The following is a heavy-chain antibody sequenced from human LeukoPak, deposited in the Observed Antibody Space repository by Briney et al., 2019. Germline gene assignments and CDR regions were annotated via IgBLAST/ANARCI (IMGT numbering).Heavy chain of an antibody. Sequence: PGGSLRLSCVASGFTSSAYGMSWVRQAPGKGLEWVSGIGTTAKYYADSVKGRFTISRDNSRNTLYLQMNSLRAEDTAIYYCTKAPAGPEYSDNWRFGYNWFDPWGQGTLVTVSS. D-gene: IGHD5-12*01. V-gene: IGHV3-23*01. CDR1: GFTSSAYG. J-gene: IGHJ5*02. CDR2: IGTTAK. CDR3: TKAPAGPEYSDNWRFGYNWFDP.